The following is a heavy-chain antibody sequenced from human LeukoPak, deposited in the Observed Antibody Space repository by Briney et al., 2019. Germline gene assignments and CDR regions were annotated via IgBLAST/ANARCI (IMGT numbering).Heavy chain of an antibody. CDR1: GFTFSSYS. V-gene: IGHV3-21*01. CDR2: ISSSSSYI. J-gene: IGHJ4*02. Sequence: PGGSLRLSCAASGFTFSSYSMNWVRQAPGKGLEWVSSISSSSSYIYQADSVKGRFTISRDDAKNSLYLQMNSLRAEDTAVYYCARVHFRNGGYRLDYWGQGTLVTVSS. D-gene: IGHD2-8*01. CDR3: ARVHFRNGGYRLDY.